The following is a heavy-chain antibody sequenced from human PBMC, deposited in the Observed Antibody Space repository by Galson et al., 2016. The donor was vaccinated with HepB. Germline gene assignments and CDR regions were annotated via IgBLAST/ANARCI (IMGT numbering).Heavy chain of an antibody. J-gene: IGHJ4*02. CDR1: GGSFSGYY. D-gene: IGHD6-19*01. Sequence: SETLSLTCAVSGGSFSGYYWTWIRQPPDKGLEWIGEINHGGSTNYNSSLKSRVTISVDTSKNQFSLKLNSVTAADTAVYYCARGGDSSGWWLGRWGQGTLVIVSS. CDR3: ARGGDSSGWWLGR. CDR2: INHGGST. V-gene: IGHV4-34*01.